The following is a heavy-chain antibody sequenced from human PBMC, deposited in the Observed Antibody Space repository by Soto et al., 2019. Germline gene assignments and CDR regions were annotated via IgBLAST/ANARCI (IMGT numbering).Heavy chain of an antibody. V-gene: IGHV1-46*03. Sequence: ASVKVSCKASGYTFTSYYMHWVRQAPGQGLEWMGIINPSGGSTSYAQKLQGRVTMTRDTSTSTVYMELSSLRSEDTAVYYCARGSYYDILTGYYSLLDYWGQGTLVTVSS. CDR1: GYTFTSYY. CDR2: INPSGGST. J-gene: IGHJ4*02. CDR3: ARGSYYDILTGYYSLLDY. D-gene: IGHD3-9*01.